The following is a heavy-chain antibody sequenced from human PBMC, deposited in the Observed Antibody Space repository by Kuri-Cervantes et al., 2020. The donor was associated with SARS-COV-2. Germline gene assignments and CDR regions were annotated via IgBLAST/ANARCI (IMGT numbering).Heavy chain of an antibody. D-gene: IGHD1-26*01. CDR2: IYPGDSDT. CDR3: ATSGKEEWELLGFDY. CDR1: GYSFTSYW. J-gene: IGHJ4*02. Sequence: GESLKISCKGSGYSFTSYWIGWVRQMPGKGLEWMGIIYPGDSDTRYSPSFQGQVTISADKSISTAYLQWSSLKASDTAMYYCATSGKEEWELLGFDYWGQGTLVNRLL. V-gene: IGHV5-51*01.